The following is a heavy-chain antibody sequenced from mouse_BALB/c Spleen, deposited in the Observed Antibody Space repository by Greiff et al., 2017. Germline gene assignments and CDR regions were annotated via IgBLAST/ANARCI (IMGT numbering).Heavy chain of an antibody. CDR1: GYTFTDYA. CDR3: ARGATVSFDY. J-gene: IGHJ2*01. Sequence: VQLQESGAELVRPGVSVKISCKGSGYTFTDYAMHWVKQSHAKSLEWIGVISTYYGDASYNQKFKGKATMTVDKSSSTAYMELARLTSEDSAIYYCARGATVSFDYWGQGTTLTVSS. D-gene: IGHD1-1*01. V-gene: IGHV1S137*01. CDR2: ISTYYGDA.